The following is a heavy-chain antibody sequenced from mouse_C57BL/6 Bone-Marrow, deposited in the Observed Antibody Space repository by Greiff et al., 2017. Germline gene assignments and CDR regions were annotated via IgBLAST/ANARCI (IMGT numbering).Heavy chain of an antibody. V-gene: IGHV1-76*01. CDR2: ISPGRVTT. J-gene: IGHJ3*01. CDR3: ARFPFAY. Sequence: VQLQQSGAELVRPGASVQLSCKASGYTFTDYSINWVQQMPGQGLECIARISPGRVTTFYNEKFKGKATLTAEKSSSTAYMQLSSLTSEDSAVYFCARFPFAYWGQGTLVTVA. CDR1: GYTFTDYS.